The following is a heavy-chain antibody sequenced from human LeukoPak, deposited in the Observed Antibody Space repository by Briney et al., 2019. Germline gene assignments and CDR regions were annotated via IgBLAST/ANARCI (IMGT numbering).Heavy chain of an antibody. D-gene: IGHD3-22*01. V-gene: IGHV3-30-3*01. J-gene: IGHJ4*02. CDR1: GFTFGSYA. CDR2: ISYDGSNK. CDR3: AREPPRLLLPPLDY. Sequence: GRSLRLSCAASGFTFGSYAMHWVRQAPGKGLEWVAVISYDGSNKYYADSVKGRFTISRDNSKNTLYLQMNSLRAEDTAVYYCAREPPRLLLPPLDYWGQGTLVTVSS.